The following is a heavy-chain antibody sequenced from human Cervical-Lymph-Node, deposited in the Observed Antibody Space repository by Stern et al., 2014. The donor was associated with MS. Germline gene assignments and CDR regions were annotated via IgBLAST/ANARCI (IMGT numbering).Heavy chain of an antibody. J-gene: IGHJ5*02. CDR2: INTKTGNP. Sequence: QVQLGQSGSELKKPGASVRVSCKTSGYTFNTHSVNWVRQAPGQGLEWMGWINTKTGNPTYAQGFRGRFVFSLDASVRTAYLEISVLKADDTAVYYCTRGTTMVRGRFDPWGQGTPVTVSS. V-gene: IGHV7-4-1*02. CDR3: TRGTTMVRGRFDP. D-gene: IGHD3-10*01. CDR1: GYTFNTHS.